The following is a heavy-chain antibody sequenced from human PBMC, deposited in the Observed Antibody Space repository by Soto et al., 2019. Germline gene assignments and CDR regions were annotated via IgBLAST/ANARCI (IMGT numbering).Heavy chain of an antibody. CDR2: IYYSGST. V-gene: IGHV4-39*01. J-gene: IGHJ4*02. Sequence: QLQLQESGPGLVKPSETLSLTCTVSGGSISTSSYYWGWIRQPPGKGLEWIGSIYYSGSTYYDPSLHSQVTTSATNAKNRYSPKLRSVTAADTDVYYCPKLKAAEGDNRACWGKETLVTVSS. CDR1: GGSISTSSYY. D-gene: IGHD6-25*01. CDR3: PKLKAAEGDNRAC.